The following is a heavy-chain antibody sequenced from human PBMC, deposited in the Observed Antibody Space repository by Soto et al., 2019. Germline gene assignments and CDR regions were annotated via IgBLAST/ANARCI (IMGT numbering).Heavy chain of an antibody. CDR1: GFTFSSYA. D-gene: IGHD3-22*01. Sequence: GGSLRLSCAASGFTFSSYAMNWVRQSPEKGLEWVSSISGSGGSTYYTDSVKGRFTISRDNSKNTLYLQMNSLRAGDTAVYYCAFPDDSSGFDYWGQGTLVTVSS. V-gene: IGHV3-23*01. CDR3: AFPDDSSGFDY. CDR2: ISGSGGST. J-gene: IGHJ4*02.